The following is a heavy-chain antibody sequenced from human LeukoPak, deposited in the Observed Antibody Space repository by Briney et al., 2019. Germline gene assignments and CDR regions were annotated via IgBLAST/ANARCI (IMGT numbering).Heavy chain of an antibody. V-gene: IGHV4-39*07. Sequence: SETLSLTCTVSGGSISSSSYYWGWIRQPPGKGLKWIGSIYYSGSTYYNPSLKSRVTISVDTSKNQFSLKLSSVTAADTAVYYCAREDHHGDYYYWGQGTLVTVSS. J-gene: IGHJ4*02. CDR3: AREDHHGDYYY. D-gene: IGHD4-17*01. CDR1: GGSISSSSYY. CDR2: IYYSGST.